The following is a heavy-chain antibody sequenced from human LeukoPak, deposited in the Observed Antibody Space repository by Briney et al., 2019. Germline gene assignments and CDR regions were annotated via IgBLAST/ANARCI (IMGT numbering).Heavy chain of an antibody. CDR3: ARHDVPRRYCSGGSCYGPFDY. CDR1: GGSISSYY. D-gene: IGHD2-15*01. V-gene: IGHV4-59*08. CDR2: IYYSGST. Sequence: SETLSLTCTVSGGSISSYYWSWIRQPPGKGLEWIGYIYYSGSTNYNPSLKSRVTISVDTSKNQFSLKLSSVTAADTAVYYCARHDVPRRYCSGGSCYGPFDYWGQGTLVTVSS. J-gene: IGHJ4*02.